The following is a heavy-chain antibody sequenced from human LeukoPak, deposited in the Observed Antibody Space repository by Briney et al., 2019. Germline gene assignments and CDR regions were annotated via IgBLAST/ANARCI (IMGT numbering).Heavy chain of an antibody. CDR3: ARAFRSGWFGDWLTG. D-gene: IGHD6-19*01. Sequence: ASVKVSCKSSAYTFTVYCLHWVRHAPGQGLEWMGWITPNSGGTNYAQKFQGRVTMTWDTSISTAYMELSRLRSDDTAVYYCARAFRSGWFGDWLTGWRQASLVTVSS. CDR1: AYTFTVYC. J-gene: IGHJ4*02. CDR2: ITPNSGGT. V-gene: IGHV1-2*02.